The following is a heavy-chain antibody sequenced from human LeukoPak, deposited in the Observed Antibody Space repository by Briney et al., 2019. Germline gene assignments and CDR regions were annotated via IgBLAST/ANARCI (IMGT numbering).Heavy chain of an antibody. CDR2: INSDGSST. D-gene: IGHD3-16*02. CDR3: ARLPDRYPLGAFDI. V-gene: IGHV3-74*01. J-gene: IGHJ3*02. CDR1: GFTFSSYW. Sequence: GGSLRLSCAASGFTFSSYWMHWVRQAPGKGLVWVSRINSDGSSTSYADSVKGRFTISRDNAKNTLYLQMNSLRAEDTAAYYCARLPDRYPLGAFDIWGQGTMVTVSS.